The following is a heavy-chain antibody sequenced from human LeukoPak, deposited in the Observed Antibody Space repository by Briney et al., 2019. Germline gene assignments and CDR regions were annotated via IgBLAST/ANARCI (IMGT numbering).Heavy chain of an antibody. J-gene: IGHJ4*02. D-gene: IGHD6-13*01. Sequence: GGSLRLSCAASGLPFSSSGMHWVRQAPGKGLEWVAMIWSDGSDKYFADSVEGRFTISRDNSKNTLYLQMNSLRAEDTAVYYCAKDGQQQLLDYWGQGTLVTVSS. CDR3: AKDGQQQLLDY. CDR1: GLPFSSSG. CDR2: IWSDGSDK. V-gene: IGHV3-30*02.